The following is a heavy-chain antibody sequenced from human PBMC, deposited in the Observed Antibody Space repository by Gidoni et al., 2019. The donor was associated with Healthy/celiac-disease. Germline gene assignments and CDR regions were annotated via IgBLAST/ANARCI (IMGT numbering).Heavy chain of an antibody. Sequence: EVQLVESGGGLVKPGGSLRLSCAASGFTFSSYSMNWVRQAPGKGLEWVSSISSSSSYIYYADSVKGRFTISRDNAKNSLYLQMNSLRAEDTAVYYCATDSMTTVTPDDYWGQGTLVTVSS. CDR2: ISSSSSYI. J-gene: IGHJ4*02. CDR1: GFTFSSYS. V-gene: IGHV3-21*01. CDR3: ATDSMTTVTPDDY. D-gene: IGHD4-4*01.